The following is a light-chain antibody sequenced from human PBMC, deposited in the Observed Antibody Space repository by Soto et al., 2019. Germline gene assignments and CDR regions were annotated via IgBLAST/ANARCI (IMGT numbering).Light chain of an antibody. Sequence: EVVMTQSPATLSVSPGERATLSCRASQSVNANLAWYQQKPGQAPRLLIHGASNRANGIPARFSGSGFGTEFILTISILQSEDFAVYYCQQYNTWLWTVGQGTKVEI. CDR2: GAS. CDR3: QQYNTWLWT. CDR1: QSVNAN. J-gene: IGKJ1*01. V-gene: IGKV3-15*01.